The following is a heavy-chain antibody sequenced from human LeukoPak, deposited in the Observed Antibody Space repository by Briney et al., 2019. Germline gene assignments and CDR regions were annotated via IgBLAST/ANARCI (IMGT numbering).Heavy chain of an antibody. J-gene: IGHJ6*03. Sequence: SETLSLTCTVSGYSINSGYYWVWIRQPPGQGLEWIGSIYRSGSTNYNPSLKSRVTISVDTSKNQFSLKVSSVTAADTAVYYCARGDCSGSICYSPMDVWGTGTAVTVSS. CDR1: GYSINSGYY. V-gene: IGHV4-38-2*02. CDR2: IYRSGST. D-gene: IGHD2-21*01. CDR3: ARGDCSGSICYSPMDV.